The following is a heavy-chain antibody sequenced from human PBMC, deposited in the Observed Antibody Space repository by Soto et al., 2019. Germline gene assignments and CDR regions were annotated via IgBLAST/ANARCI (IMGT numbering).Heavy chain of an antibody. D-gene: IGHD2-15*01. CDR1: GGSISSYY. CDR3: VGDYYYYGMDV. J-gene: IGHJ6*02. Sequence: PSETLSLTCTVSGGSISSYYWSWIRQPPGKGLEWIGYIYYSGSTNYNPSLKSRVTISVDTSKNQFSLKLSSVTPEDTAVYYCVGDYYYYGMDVWGQGTTVTVSS. V-gene: IGHV4-59*12. CDR2: IYYSGST.